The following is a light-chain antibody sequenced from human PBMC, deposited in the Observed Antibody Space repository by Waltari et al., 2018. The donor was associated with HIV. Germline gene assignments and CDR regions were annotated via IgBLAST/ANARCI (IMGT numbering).Light chain of an antibody. CDR2: YDT. CDR1: KIERKS. V-gene: IGLV3-21*04. J-gene: IGLJ2*01. Sequence: SSLLTQTPSVSVAPGKTARITCGGKKIERKSVHGYQQKPGQAPLLVIYYDTDRPSGIPERFSGSNSGNTATLTISRVGDGDEADYYCQVWDSTSDHVLFGGGTRLTVL. CDR3: QVWDSTSDHVL.